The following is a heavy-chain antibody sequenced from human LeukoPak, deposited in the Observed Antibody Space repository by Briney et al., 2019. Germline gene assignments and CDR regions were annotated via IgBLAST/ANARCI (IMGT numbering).Heavy chain of an antibody. Sequence: SQTLSLTCGISGDSVSSNSAAWNWIRQSPSRGLEWLGRTYYRSKWYNDYAVSVKSRITINPDTSKNQFSLKLSSVTAADTAVYYCARGDWELLQDAFDIWGQGTMVTVSS. J-gene: IGHJ3*02. D-gene: IGHD1-26*01. V-gene: IGHV6-1*01. CDR3: ARGDWELLQDAFDI. CDR1: GDSVSSNSAA. CDR2: TYYRSKWYN.